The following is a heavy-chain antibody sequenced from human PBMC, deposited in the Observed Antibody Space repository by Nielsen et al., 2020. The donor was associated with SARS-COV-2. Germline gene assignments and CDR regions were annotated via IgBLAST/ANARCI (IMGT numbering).Heavy chain of an antibody. J-gene: IGHJ3*02. CDR2: IYYSGST. CDR3: ARTMVRSRAFDI. D-gene: IGHD3-10*01. V-gene: IGHV4-30-4*01. CDR1: GGSISSGDYY. Sequence: SETLSLTCTVSGGSISSGDYYWSWIRQPPGKGLEWIGYIYYSGSTYYNPSLKSRVTISVDTSKNQFSLKLSSVTAADTAVYYCARTMVRSRAFDIWGQGTMVTVSS.